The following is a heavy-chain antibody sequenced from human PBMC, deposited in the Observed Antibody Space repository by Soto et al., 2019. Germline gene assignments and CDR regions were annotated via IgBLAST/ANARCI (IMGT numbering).Heavy chain of an antibody. V-gene: IGHV1-69*13. D-gene: IGHD3-9*01. CDR3: ARXAYFDWLPVYYYYGMDV. CDR1: GGTFSSYA. CDR2: TIPIFGTA. J-gene: IGHJ6*02. Sequence: ASVKVSCKASGGTFSSYAISWVRQAPGQGLEWMGGTIPIFGTANYAQKFQGRVTITADESTSTAYMELSSLRSEDTAVYYCARXAYFDWLPVYYYYGMDVWGQGTTVTVSS.